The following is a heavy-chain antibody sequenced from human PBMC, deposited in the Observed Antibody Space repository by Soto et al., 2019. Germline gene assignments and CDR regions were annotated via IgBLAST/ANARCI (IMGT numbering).Heavy chain of an antibody. V-gene: IGHV4-59*12. J-gene: IGHJ4*02. CDR2: IYYSGST. CDR3: ARRGYDILTGSYYFDY. D-gene: IGHD3-9*01. CDR1: GGSISSCY. Sequence: PSETLSLTCTVSGGSISSCYWSWIRQPPGKGLEWIGYIYYSGSTNYNPSLKSRVTISVDTSKNQFSLKLSSVTAADTAVYYCARRGYDILTGSYYFDYWGQGTLVTVSS.